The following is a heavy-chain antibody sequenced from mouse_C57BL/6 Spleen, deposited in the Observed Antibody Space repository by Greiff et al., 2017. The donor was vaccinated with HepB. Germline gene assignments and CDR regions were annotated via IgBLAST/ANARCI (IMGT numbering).Heavy chain of an antibody. CDR3: ARHEHSSRYWYFDV. J-gene: IGHJ1*03. CDR2: ISSGGSYT. D-gene: IGHD1-1*01. Sequence: EVQRVESGGDLVKPGGSLKLSCAASGFTFSSYGMSWVRQTPDKRLEWVATISSGGSYTYYPDSVKGRFTISRDNAKNTLYLQMSSLKSEDTAMYYCARHEHSSRYWYFDVWGTGTTVTVSS. CDR1: GFTFSSYG. V-gene: IGHV5-6*01.